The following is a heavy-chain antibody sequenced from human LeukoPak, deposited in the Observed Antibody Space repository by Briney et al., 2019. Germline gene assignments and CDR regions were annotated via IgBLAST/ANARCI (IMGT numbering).Heavy chain of an antibody. Sequence: GGSLRLSCAASGFTFSSYAMSWVRQAPGKGLEWVSAISDSGGRTHYADSVRGRFTMSRDNSKNTLYLQMNSLRAEDTAVYYCARVVTVGALIDAFDIWGQGTMVTVSS. CDR1: GFTFSSYA. V-gene: IGHV3-23*01. J-gene: IGHJ3*02. CDR2: ISDSGGRT. D-gene: IGHD1-26*01. CDR3: ARVVTVGALIDAFDI.